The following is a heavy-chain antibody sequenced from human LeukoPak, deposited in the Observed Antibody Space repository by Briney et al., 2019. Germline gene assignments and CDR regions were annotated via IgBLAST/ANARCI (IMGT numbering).Heavy chain of an antibody. V-gene: IGHV4-59*01. CDR2: IYYSGST. D-gene: IGHD4-17*01. J-gene: IGHJ4*02. CDR3: GRDRSGDYPFDY. Sequence: PSETLSLTCTVSGGSISSYYWSWIRQPPGKGLEWIGYIYYSGSTNYNPSLKSRVTISVDTSKNQFSLKLSSVTAADTAVYYCGRDRSGDYPFDYGGRETRVPVP. CDR1: GGSISSYY.